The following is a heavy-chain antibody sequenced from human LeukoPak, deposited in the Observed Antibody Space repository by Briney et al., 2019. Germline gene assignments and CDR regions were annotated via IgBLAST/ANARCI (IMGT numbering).Heavy chain of an antibody. CDR1: GFTFSSYW. Sequence: GGSLRLSCAASGFTFSSYWMSWVRQAPGKGLEWVANIKQDGSEKYYVDSVKGRFTISRDNAKNSLYLQMNSLRAEDTAVYYCAKDPKVVRGSGKNYYYGMDVWGQGTTVTVSS. J-gene: IGHJ6*02. CDR2: IKQDGSEK. D-gene: IGHD3-10*01. CDR3: AKDPKVVRGSGKNYYYGMDV. V-gene: IGHV3-7*03.